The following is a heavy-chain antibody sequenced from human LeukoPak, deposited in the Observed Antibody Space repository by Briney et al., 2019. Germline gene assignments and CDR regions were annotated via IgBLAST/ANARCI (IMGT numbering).Heavy chain of an antibody. CDR3: AREVVTTNRNWFDP. J-gene: IGHJ5*02. Sequence: SVKVSCKASGGTFSSYAISWVRQAPGQGLEWMGRIIPIFGIANYAQKFQGRVTITADKSTSTTYMELSSLRSEDTAVYYCAREVVTTNRNWFDPWGQGTLVTVSS. D-gene: IGHD4-11*01. V-gene: IGHV1-69*04. CDR1: GGTFSSYA. CDR2: IIPIFGIA.